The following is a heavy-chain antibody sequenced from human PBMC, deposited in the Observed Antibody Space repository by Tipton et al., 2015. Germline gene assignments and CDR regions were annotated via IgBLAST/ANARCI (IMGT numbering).Heavy chain of an antibody. V-gene: IGHV3-11*01. Sequence: QLVQSGGGLVQPGKSLRLSCAASGFTFSDYYMSWIRQAPGKGLEWVSYISSSGSTIYYADSVKGRFTISRDNAKNSLYLQMNSLRPEDTAVYYCARRGDWNLRFFDYWGQGTLVTVSS. D-gene: IGHD1-1*01. CDR2: ISSSGSTI. J-gene: IGHJ4*02. CDR1: GFTFSDYY. CDR3: ARRGDWNLRFFDY.